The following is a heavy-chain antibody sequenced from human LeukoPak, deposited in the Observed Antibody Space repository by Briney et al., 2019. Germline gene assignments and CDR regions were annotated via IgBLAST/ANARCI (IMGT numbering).Heavy chain of an antibody. D-gene: IGHD6-19*01. CDR3: AKTSWAVAARGWFDY. V-gene: IGHV3-23*01. CDR1: GFTFRSYA. CDR2: ISGSGGST. J-gene: IGHJ4*02. Sequence: PGGSLRLSCAASGFTFRSYAMSWVRQAPGKGLEWVSAISGSGGSTYYADSVKGRFTISRDNSKNTLYLQMNSLRAEDTAVYYCAKTSWAVAARGWFDYWGQGTLVTVSS.